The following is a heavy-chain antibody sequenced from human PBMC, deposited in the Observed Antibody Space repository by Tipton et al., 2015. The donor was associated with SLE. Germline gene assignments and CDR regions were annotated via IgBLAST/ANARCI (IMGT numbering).Heavy chain of an antibody. CDR2: ISSSSSYI. V-gene: IGHV3-21*01. CDR3: GKEGGMDV. CDR1: GFTFSSYS. J-gene: IGHJ6*02. Sequence: SLRLSCAASGFTFSSYSMNWVRQAPGKGLEWVSSISSSSSYIYYGDSVKGRFTISRDNAKNSLYLQMNSLRAEDTAAYYCGKEGGMDVWGQGTTVTVSS.